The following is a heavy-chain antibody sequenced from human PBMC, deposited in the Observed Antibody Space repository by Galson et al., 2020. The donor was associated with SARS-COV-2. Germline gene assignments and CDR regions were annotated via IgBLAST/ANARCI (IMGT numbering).Heavy chain of an antibody. V-gene: IGHV4-39*01. CDR3: ARHMHYDILTGYYPPIDY. CDR1: GGSISRSSSYY. CDR2: VYYSGAT. J-gene: IGHJ4*02. D-gene: IGHD3-9*01. Sequence: ASETLSLTCTVSGGSISRSSSYYWVWIRQLPGKGLEWIGNVYYSGATYYNPSLKSRVTISVDTSKNQFSLKLSSVTAADTALYYCARHMHYDILTGYYPPIDYWGQGTLVTVSS.